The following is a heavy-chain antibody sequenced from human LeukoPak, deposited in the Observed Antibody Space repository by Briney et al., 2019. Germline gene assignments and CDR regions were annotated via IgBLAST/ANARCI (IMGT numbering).Heavy chain of an antibody. D-gene: IGHD3-3*01. Sequence: GGSLRLSCVASGFTFGKYWMSWVRQAPGKGLEWVANIKLDGSEKNYVDSVKGRFTISRDNTKNSLYLQMNSLRVEDTAVFYCARDQYDTWSRRGNFDSWGQGTLAIVSS. CDR3: ARDQYDTWSRRGNFDS. CDR2: IKLDGSEK. V-gene: IGHV3-7*03. CDR1: GFTFGKYW. J-gene: IGHJ4*02.